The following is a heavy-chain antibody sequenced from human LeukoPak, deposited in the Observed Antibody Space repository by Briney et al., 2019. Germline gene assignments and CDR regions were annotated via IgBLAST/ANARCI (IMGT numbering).Heavy chain of an antibody. CDR1: GFTFDDYA. J-gene: IGHJ4*02. V-gene: IGHV3-9*01. CDR2: TSWNSGSI. CDR3: AKEDLNWGSSL. Sequence: GRSLRLSCAASGFTFDDYAMHWVRQAPGKGLEWVSGTSWNSGSIGYADSVKGRFTISRDNAKNSLYLQMNSLRAEDTALYYCAKEDLNWGSSLWGQGTLVTVSS. D-gene: IGHD7-27*01.